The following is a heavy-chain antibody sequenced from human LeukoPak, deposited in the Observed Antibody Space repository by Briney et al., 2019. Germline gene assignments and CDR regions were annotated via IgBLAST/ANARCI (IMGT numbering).Heavy chain of an antibody. CDR2: ISGSGGST. J-gene: IGHJ4*02. D-gene: IGHD6-19*01. CDR3: AKVGYSSGWYGEYYFDY. CDR1: GFTFSSYA. V-gene: IGHV3-23*01. Sequence: GGSLRLSCAASGFTFSSYAMSWVRQAPGKGLEWVSAISGSGGSTYYADSVKGRFTIYRDNSKNTLYLQMNSLRAEDTAVYYCAKVGYSSGWYGEYYFDYWGQGTLVTVSS.